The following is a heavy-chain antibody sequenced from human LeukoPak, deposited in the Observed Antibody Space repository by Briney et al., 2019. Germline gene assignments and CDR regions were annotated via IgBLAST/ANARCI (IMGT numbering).Heavy chain of an antibody. V-gene: IGHV3-23*01. CDR2: ITGSGGNS. Sequence: PGGSLRLSCKASGFIFSNYAMSWVRQAPGKWLEWVSIITGSGGNSYYTDSVKGRFTLSRDNSKNTLFLQMNSLRAEDTAVYFCAKKSLWSGPFDYWGQGTLVTVFS. J-gene: IGHJ4*02. CDR3: AKKSLWSGPFDY. D-gene: IGHD3-3*01. CDR1: GFIFSNYA.